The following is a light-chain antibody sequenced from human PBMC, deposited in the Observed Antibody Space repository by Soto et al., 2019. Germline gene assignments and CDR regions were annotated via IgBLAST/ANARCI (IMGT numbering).Light chain of an antibody. V-gene: IGKV3-15*01. Sequence: EIVMTQSPATLSVSPGERATLSCRASQSISSNLAWYQQKPGQAPRLLMFRTSSRATGFPARFSGSGSGTEFNLTISSLQSEDFAVYYCQQYNEWPETFGHGTKVDI. CDR2: RTS. J-gene: IGKJ1*01. CDR3: QQYNEWPET. CDR1: QSISSN.